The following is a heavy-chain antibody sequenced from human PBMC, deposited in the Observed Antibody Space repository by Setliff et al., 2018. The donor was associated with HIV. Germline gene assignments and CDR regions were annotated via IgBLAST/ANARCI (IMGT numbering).Heavy chain of an antibody. J-gene: IGHJ4*02. V-gene: IGHV1-46*01. CDR3: ARDFGGRWTFDY. CDR1: GSTFTSCF. D-gene: IGHD3-10*01. CDR2: INPSDGSA. Sequence: ASVKVSCKASGSTFTSCFLHWVRQAPGQGLGYMGIINPSDGSADYVEKFQDRVTMTRDTSTTKVYMELSSLTSEDTAIYYCARDFGGRWTFDYWGQGTLVTVSS.